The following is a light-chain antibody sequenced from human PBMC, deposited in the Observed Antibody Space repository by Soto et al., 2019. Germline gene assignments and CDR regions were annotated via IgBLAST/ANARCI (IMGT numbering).Light chain of an antibody. CDR2: KAS. V-gene: IGKV1-5*03. J-gene: IGKJ1*01. Sequence: DIQMTQSPSTLSGSVGDRVTITCRASQTISSWLAWYQQKPGKAPKLLIYKASTLKSGVPSRFSGSGSGTEFTLTISSLQPVVFTTQHSQHSTIYSDAFGQGTKLDIK. CDR3: QHSTIYSDA. CDR1: QTISSW.